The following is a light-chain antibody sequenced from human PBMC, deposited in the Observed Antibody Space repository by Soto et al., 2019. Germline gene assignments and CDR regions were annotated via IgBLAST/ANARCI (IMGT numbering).Light chain of an antibody. V-gene: IGKV3-20*01. Sequence: EIAITRSRVTLSVSPGERATLSCRASQSVSSNLAWYQQKPGQAPRLLIYDASSRATGIPDRFSGSGSATDFTLTISRLESEDFAVYYCQQYGSPPLTFGGGTKVDIK. CDR3: QQYGSPPLT. CDR2: DAS. J-gene: IGKJ4*01. CDR1: QSVSSN.